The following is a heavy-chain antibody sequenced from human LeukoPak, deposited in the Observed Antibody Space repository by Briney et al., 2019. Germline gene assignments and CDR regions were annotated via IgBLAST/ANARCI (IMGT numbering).Heavy chain of an antibody. V-gene: IGHV4-59*08. Sequence: SETLSLTCTVSGGSISSYYWSWIRQPPGKGLEWIGYIYYSGSTNYNPSLKSRVTISVDTSKNQFSLKLSSVTAADTAVYYCARQVGRRNGMDVWGQGTTVTVSS. CDR3: ARQVGRRNGMDV. CDR2: IYYSGST. D-gene: IGHD2-15*01. J-gene: IGHJ6*02. CDR1: GGSISSYY.